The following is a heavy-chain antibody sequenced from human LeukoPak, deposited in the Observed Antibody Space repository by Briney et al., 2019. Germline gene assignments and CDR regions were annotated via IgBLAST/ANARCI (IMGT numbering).Heavy chain of an antibody. V-gene: IGHV3-48*03. CDR3: ARDLRSVTLDY. Sequence: GGSLRLSCAASGFTFSSYEMNWVRQAPGKGLEWVSYISSSGSTRYYADSVKGRFTISRDNAKNSLYLQLNSLRAEDTAVYYCARDLRSVTLDYWGQGTLVTVSS. D-gene: IGHD4-17*01. CDR1: GFTFSSYE. CDR2: ISSSGSTR. J-gene: IGHJ4*02.